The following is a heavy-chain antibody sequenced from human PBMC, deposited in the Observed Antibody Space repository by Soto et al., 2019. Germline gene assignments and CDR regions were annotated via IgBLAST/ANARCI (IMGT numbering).Heavy chain of an antibody. CDR1: GYTFTSYG. Sequence: ASVKVSCKASGYTFTSYGISWVRQAPGQGLEWMGWISAYNGNTNYAQKLQGRVTMTTDTSTSTAYMELRSLRSDDTAVYYCARDRIWQQLDSFDYWGQGTPVTVSS. D-gene: IGHD6-13*01. CDR3: ARDRIWQQLDSFDY. CDR2: ISAYNGNT. J-gene: IGHJ4*02. V-gene: IGHV1-18*01.